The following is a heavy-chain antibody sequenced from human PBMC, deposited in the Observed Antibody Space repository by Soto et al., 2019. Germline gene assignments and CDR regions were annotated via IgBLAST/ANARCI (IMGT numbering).Heavy chain of an antibody. CDR2: ISSNSAYI. J-gene: IGHJ5*02. V-gene: IGHV3-21*01. CDR1: GFTFRSFT. D-gene: IGHD6-13*01. Sequence: PGGSLRLCCAASGFTFRSFTMNWVRQAPGKGLEWASTISSNSAYIYYTDALRGRFTISRDNAKNSLHLQMHSLRAEDTAVYYCTRDASRDSSAQGWFDPWGPGTLVTVSS. CDR3: TRDASRDSSAQGWFDP.